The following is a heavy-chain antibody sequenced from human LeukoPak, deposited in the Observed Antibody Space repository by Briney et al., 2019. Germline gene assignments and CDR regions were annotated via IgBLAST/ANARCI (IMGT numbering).Heavy chain of an antibody. V-gene: IGHV3-30*02. D-gene: IGHD6-19*01. J-gene: IGHJ3*02. CDR1: GFTFSSYG. Sequence: PGGSLRLSCAASGFTFSSYGMHWVRQAPGKGLEWVAFIRYDGSNKHYADSVKGRFTVSRDNSKNTLYLQMNSLRAEDTAVYYCAKVTDYSSGWYKAFDIWGQGTMVTVSS. CDR3: AKVTDYSSGWYKAFDI. CDR2: IRYDGSNK.